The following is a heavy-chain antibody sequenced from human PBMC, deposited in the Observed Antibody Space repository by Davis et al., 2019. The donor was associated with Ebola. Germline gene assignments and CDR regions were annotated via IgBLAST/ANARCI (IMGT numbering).Heavy chain of an antibody. V-gene: IGHV3-23*01. CDR2: ISGSGGNT. CDR1: AITFSSYA. Sequence: GESLKISCADSAITFSSYAMTWVRQAPGKGLEWVSAISGSGGNTYYADSVKGRFTISRDNSKKTMYLQMNSLRGEDTAVYYCANLGTSSGWYTWGQGTLVTVSS. CDR3: ANLGTSSGWYT. J-gene: IGHJ4*02. D-gene: IGHD6-19*01.